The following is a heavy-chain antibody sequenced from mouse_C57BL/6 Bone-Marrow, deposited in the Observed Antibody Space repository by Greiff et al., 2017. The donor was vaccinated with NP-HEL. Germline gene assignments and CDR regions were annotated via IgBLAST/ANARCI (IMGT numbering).Heavy chain of an antibody. CDR1: GYTFTDYY. CDR3: ARTFTTVVAKAY. CDR2: INPYNGGT. D-gene: IGHD1-1*01. J-gene: IGHJ3*01. Sequence: VQLQQSGPVLVKPGASVKMSCKASGYTFTDYYMNWVKQSHGKRLEWIGVINPYNGGTSYNQKFKGKATLTVDKASTTAYMELHSLTSEDSAVYYCARTFTTVVAKAYWGQGTLVTVSA. V-gene: IGHV1-19*01.